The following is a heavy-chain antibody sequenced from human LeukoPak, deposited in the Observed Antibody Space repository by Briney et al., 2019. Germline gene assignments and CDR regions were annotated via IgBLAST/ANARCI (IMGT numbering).Heavy chain of an antibody. CDR2: IKDDGSVK. Sequence: PGESLRLSCVASGFTFSRYWVSWVRQAPGKGLKWVASIKDDGSVKNYVDSVEGRFTISRDNAKNSLSLQMNSLRVEDTAVYYCAREARWGQGTLVSVSP. J-gene: IGHJ4*02. V-gene: IGHV3-7*01. CDR1: GFTFSRYW. CDR3: AREAR. D-gene: IGHD6-6*01.